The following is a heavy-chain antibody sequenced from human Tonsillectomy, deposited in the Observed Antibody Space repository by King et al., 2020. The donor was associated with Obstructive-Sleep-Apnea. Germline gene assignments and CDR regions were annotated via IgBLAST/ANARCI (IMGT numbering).Heavy chain of an antibody. CDR1: GFTFNTYW. Sequence: VQLVESGGGLVQPGGSLRLSCAASGFTFNTYWMSWVRQVPGKGLEWVANINQDGSEKYYVDSVKGRFPISRDNAKNSLYLQMNSLRAEDTAVYHCARGVDTAMVRAYYFDNWGQGTLVTVSS. CDR2: INQDGSEK. D-gene: IGHD5-18*01. V-gene: IGHV3-7*01. CDR3: ARGVDTAMVRAYYFDN. J-gene: IGHJ4*02.